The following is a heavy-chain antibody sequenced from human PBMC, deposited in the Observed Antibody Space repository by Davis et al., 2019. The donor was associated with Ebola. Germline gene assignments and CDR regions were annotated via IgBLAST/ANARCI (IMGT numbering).Heavy chain of an antibody. CDR1: GFTFSSYW. V-gene: IGHV3-7*03. J-gene: IGHJ6*02. CDR3: ARDQIFYDFWSGYYHYYYGMDV. D-gene: IGHD3-3*01. CDR2: IKQDGSEK. Sequence: GEFLKISCAASGFTFSSYWMSWVRQAPGKGLEWVANIKQDGSEKYYVDSVKGRFTISRDNAKNSLYLQMNSLRAEDTAVYYCARDQIFYDFWSGYYHYYYGMDVWGQGTTVTVSS.